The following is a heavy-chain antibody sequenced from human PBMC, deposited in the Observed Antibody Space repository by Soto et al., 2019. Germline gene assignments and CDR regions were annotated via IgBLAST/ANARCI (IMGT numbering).Heavy chain of an antibody. J-gene: IGHJ5*02. CDR3: AKVSSVPTAILNWCDP. D-gene: IGHD2-21*02. Sequence: LILSCVASGFAFSAYTLSWVRQAPGKGLEWVSTLSGSDGGTYYADSVKGRFTMSRDNSKNTLHLQSNNLSPEDTAIYYCAKVSSVPTAILNWCDPWGKGTLVIVSS. V-gene: IGHV3-23*01. CDR1: GFAFSAYT. CDR2: LSGSDGGT.